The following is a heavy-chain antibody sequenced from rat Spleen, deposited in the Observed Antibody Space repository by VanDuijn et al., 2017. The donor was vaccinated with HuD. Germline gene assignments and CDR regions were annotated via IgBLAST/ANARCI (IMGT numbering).Heavy chain of an antibody. J-gene: IGHJ3*01. CDR2: ISTGGGNT. CDR3: ATTLETGDWFAY. CDR1: GFTFSNYG. Sequence: EVQLVESGGGLVQPGRSLKLSCAASGFTFSNYGMAWVRQAPTKGLEWVASISTGGGNTYYRDSVKGRFTISRDNAKSALYLQMDSLRSEDTATYYCATTLETGDWFAYWGQGTLVTVSS. D-gene: IGHD4-2*01. V-gene: IGHV5S13*01.